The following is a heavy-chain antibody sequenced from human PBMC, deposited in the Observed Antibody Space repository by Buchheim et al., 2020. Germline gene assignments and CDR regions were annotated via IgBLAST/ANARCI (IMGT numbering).Heavy chain of an antibody. Sequence: EVQLLESGGGLVQPGGSLRLSCAASGFTFSSYAMSWVRQAPGKGLEWVSAISGSGGSTYYADSVKGRFTISRDNSKNTLYLQMNSLRAEDTAVYYCAISGGYYDSSGYPGVDWDYWGQGTL. V-gene: IGHV3-23*01. J-gene: IGHJ4*02. CDR3: AISGGYYDSSGYPGVDWDY. D-gene: IGHD3-22*01. CDR2: ISGSGGST. CDR1: GFTFSSYA.